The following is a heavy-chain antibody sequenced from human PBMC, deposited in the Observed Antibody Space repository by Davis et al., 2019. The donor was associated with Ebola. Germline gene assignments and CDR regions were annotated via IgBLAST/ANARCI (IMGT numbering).Heavy chain of an antibody. D-gene: IGHD6-19*01. J-gene: IGHJ6*04. CDR3: AKGGSGWPSDYSYGMGV. CDR1: GFIVSDKY. CDR2: LYRDGRT. V-gene: IGHV3-53*01. Sequence: GGSLRLSCAASGFIVSDKYMSWVRQAPGKGPEWVSVLYRDGRTYYADSVKGRFTISRDNSKNTLYLQMNSLRVEDTAVYYCAKGGSGWPSDYSYGMGVWGKGTTVTVSS.